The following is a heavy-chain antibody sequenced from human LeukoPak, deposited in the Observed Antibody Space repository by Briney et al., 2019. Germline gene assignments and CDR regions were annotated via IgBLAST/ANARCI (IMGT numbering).Heavy chain of an antibody. CDR1: GGSISSYY. CDR2: IYYSGST. V-gene: IGHV4-59*01. CDR3: ARVRGYGYYFDY. Sequence: SETLSLTCTVSGGSISSYYWSWIRQPPGKGLEWIGYIYYSGSTNYNPSLKSRVTISVDTSKNQFSLKLSSVTAADTVVYYCARVRGYGYYFDYWGQGTLVTVSS. J-gene: IGHJ4*02. D-gene: IGHD5-18*01.